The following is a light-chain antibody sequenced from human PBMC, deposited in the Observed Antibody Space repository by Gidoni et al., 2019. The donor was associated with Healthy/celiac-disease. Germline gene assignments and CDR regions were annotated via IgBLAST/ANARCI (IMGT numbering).Light chain of an antibody. CDR2: DAS. V-gene: IGKV3-11*01. CDR3: QQRSNWPAT. J-gene: IGKJ5*01. CDR1: QSVSSY. Sequence: EIVLTQSPATLSLSPGERATLSCRASQSVSSYLAWYQQKPGQAPRLLIYDASNRATGIPARFSGSGSGTDFTLTIRSLEPEDFAVYYCQQRSNWPATFGQXTRLEIK.